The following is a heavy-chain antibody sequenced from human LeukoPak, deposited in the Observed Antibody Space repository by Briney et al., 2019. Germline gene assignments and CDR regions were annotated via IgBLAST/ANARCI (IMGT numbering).Heavy chain of an antibody. CDR3: AREQSWYYDSSGHDAFDI. J-gene: IGHJ3*02. CDR2: IIPIFGTA. CDR1: GDTFSSYA. D-gene: IGHD3-22*01. V-gene: IGHV1-69*13. Sequence: SVKVSCKASGDTFSSYAISWVRQAPGQGLEWMGGIIPIFGTANYAQKFQGRVTITADESTSTAYMELSSLRSEDTAVYYCAREQSWYYDSSGHDAFDIWGQGTMVTVSS.